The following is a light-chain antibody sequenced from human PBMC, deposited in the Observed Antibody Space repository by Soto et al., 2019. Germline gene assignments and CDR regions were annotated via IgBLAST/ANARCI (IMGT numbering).Light chain of an antibody. CDR2: DVT. Sequence: QSALTQPASVSGSPGQSITISCTGTTSDVGASNYVSWYQQHPGNAPKLMIHDVTNRPSGVSNRFSGSKSGNTASLTISGLQAEDEGDYYCSSFTSSNTLVFGGGTKLTVL. CDR3: SSFTSSNTLV. J-gene: IGLJ2*01. V-gene: IGLV2-14*03. CDR1: TSDVGASNY.